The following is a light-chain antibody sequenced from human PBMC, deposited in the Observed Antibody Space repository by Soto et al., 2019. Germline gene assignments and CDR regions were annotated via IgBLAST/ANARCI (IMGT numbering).Light chain of an antibody. J-gene: IGKJ2*01. CDR3: QQYGSSPRT. V-gene: IGKV3-20*01. CDR2: GAS. CDR1: QSVSSSY. Sequence: EIVLTQSPGTLSLSPGERATLSCRASQSVSSSYLAWYQQKPGQAPRILIYGASSRATGIPDRFSGSGSGTDFTLTISRLEPEDVAVYYCQQYGSSPRTFGQGTKLEIK.